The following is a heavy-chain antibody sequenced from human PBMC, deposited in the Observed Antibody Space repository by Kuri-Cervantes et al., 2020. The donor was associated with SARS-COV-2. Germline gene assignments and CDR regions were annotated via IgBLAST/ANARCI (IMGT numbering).Heavy chain of an antibody. V-gene: IGHV3-23*01. CDR2: ISGSGSNT. J-gene: IGHJ4*02. D-gene: IGHD3/OR15-3a*01. Sequence: GGSLRPSCVGSGFTFGVYAISWVRQSPGKGLGWVSAISGSGSNTYYADSVKGRFIISRDNSKNTLYLQMDSLRADDTAVYFCARDKSYGFWREPFDYWGQGTPVTVSS. CDR3: ARDKSYGFWREPFDY. CDR1: GFTFGVYA.